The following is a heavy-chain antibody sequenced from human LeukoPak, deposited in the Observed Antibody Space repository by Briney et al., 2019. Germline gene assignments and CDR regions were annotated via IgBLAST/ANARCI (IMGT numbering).Heavy chain of an antibody. J-gene: IGHJ4*02. V-gene: IGHV3-30*02. CDR3: AKDAIDTHPLYFDY. Sequence: QPGGSLRLSCAASGFTFSSYGMHWVRQAPGKGLEWVTFIRYDGTNKYYADSVKGRFTISRDNSKNTMYLQMNSLRAEDTAVYFCAKDAIDTHPLYFDYWGQGTLVTVSS. CDR2: IRYDGTNK. CDR1: GFTFSSYG. D-gene: IGHD2-2*02.